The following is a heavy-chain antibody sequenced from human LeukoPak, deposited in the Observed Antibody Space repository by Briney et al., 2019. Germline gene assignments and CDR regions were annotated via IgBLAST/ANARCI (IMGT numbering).Heavy chain of an antibody. CDR2: INHSGST. CDR3: ARDPDSSPGTGVDY. D-gene: IGHD1-14*01. J-gene: IGHJ4*02. V-gene: IGHV4-34*01. CDR1: GGSFSGYY. Sequence: SETLSLTCAVYGGSFSGYYWSWIRQPPGKGLEWIGEINHSGSTNYNPSLKSRVTISVDTSKNQFSLKLSSVTAAETAVYYCARDPDSSPGTGVDYWGQGTLVTVSS.